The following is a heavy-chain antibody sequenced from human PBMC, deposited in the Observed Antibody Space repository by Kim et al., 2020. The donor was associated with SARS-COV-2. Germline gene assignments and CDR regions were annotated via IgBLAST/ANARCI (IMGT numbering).Heavy chain of an antibody. V-gene: IGHV4-59*13. CDR2: IHYRGII. CDR3: GRKGADQTGFIDS. J-gene: IGHJ5*01. D-gene: IGHD3-3*01. Sequence: SETLSLTCALSGHALDDYYWCWVRQAPGGGLEWIGYIHYRGIINVHPSPESRTTISVGSRKNQIPLRLQSVNAADTAGFFFGRKGADQTGFIDSLG. CDR1: GHALDDYY.